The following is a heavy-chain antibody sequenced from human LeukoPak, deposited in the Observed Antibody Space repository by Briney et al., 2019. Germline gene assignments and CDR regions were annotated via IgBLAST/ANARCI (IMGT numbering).Heavy chain of an antibody. V-gene: IGHV1-2*02. D-gene: IGHD3-22*01. Sequence: GASVKVSCKASGYTFTGYYMHWVRQAPGQGLEWMGWINPNSGGTNYAQTFQGRVTMTRDTSIGTAYMELSRLRSDDTAVYYCARVSDYYDSSTGGKYFQHWGQGTLVTVSS. CDR2: INPNSGGT. CDR1: GYTFTGYY. CDR3: ARVSDYYDSSTGGKYFQH. J-gene: IGHJ1*01.